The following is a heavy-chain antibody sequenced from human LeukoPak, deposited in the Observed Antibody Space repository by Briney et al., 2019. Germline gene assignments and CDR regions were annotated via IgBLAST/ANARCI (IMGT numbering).Heavy chain of an antibody. Sequence: SETLSLTCAVYGGSFSGYYWSWIRQPPGKGLEWIGEINHSGSTTYNPSLKSRVTISVDASKKQFSLNLRSVTAADTAVYYCARSAIRGVALLGYWGRGTLVTVSS. CDR3: ARSAIRGVALLGY. V-gene: IGHV4-34*01. CDR2: INHSGST. CDR1: GGSFSGYY. D-gene: IGHD3-10*01. J-gene: IGHJ4*02.